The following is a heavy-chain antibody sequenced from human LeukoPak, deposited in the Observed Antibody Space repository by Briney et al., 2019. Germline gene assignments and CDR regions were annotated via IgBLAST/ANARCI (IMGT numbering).Heavy chain of an antibody. D-gene: IGHD6-13*01. CDR3: ACEVGTNWFDP. CDR1: GGSISSSSYY. J-gene: IGHJ5*02. Sequence: SETLSLTSTVSGGSISSSSYYWGWIRQPPGKGLEWIGSIYYSGSTYYNPSLKSRVTISVDTSKNQFSLKLSSVTAADTAVYYCACEVGTNWFDPWGQGTLVTVSS. CDR2: IYYSGST. V-gene: IGHV4-39*07.